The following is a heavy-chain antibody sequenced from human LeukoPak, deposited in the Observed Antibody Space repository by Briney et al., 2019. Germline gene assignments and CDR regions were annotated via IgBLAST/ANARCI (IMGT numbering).Heavy chain of an antibody. Sequence: ASVKVSCKASGYTFTGYYMHWVRQAPGQGLEWMGWINPNSGGTNYAQKFQGRVTMTRDTSISTAYMELSRLRSDDTAVYYCARTRTLYDFWSGYSHYNWFDPWGQGTLVTVSS. CDR1: GYTFTGYY. CDR2: INPNSGGT. CDR3: ARTRTLYDFWSGYSHYNWFDP. D-gene: IGHD3-3*01. V-gene: IGHV1-2*02. J-gene: IGHJ5*02.